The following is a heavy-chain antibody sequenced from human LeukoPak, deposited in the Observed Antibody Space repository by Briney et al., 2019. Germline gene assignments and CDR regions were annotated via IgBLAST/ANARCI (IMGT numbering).Heavy chain of an antibody. D-gene: IGHD6-13*01. CDR1: GFTFSSYA. V-gene: IGHV3-30*04. J-gene: IGHJ3*02. CDR3: ASTAAAGSCDI. Sequence: GGSLRLSCAASGFTFSSYAMHWVRQAPGKGLEWVAVISYDGSNKYYADSVKGRFTISRDNSKNTLYLQMNSLRAEDTAVYYCASTAAAGSCDIWGQGTMVTVSS. CDR2: ISYDGSNK.